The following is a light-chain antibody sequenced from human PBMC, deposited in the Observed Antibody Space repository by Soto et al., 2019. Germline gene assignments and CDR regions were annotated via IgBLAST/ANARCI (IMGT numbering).Light chain of an antibody. V-gene: IGKV3-15*01. J-gene: IGKJ2*01. CDR2: GAS. Sequence: EIVMTQSPATLSVSPGERATLSCRASQSVSINLAWYQQKRGQAPRLLVYGASTRATGIPARFSGSGSGTEFTLTISSLQSEDFAVYYCQQYNNWPYTFGQGTKVEIK. CDR3: QQYNNWPYT. CDR1: QSVSIN.